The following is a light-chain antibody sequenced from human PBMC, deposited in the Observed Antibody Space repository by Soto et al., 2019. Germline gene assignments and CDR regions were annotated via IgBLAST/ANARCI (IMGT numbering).Light chain of an antibody. CDR2: AAS. CDR3: QQSYTTPLN. J-gene: IGKJ4*01. Sequence: DIQMTQSPSSLSASVGDRVTITCRASQSISSYLNWYQQKVGKVPELLIYAASTLQSGVPSRFSGSGAGTEFTLTISSLHPEDSATYYCQQSYTTPLNFGGGTKVEIK. V-gene: IGKV1-39*01. CDR1: QSISSY.